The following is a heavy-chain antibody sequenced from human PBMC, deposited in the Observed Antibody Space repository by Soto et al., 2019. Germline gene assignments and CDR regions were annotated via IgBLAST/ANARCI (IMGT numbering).Heavy chain of an antibody. CDR2: ISSNSAYI. D-gene: IGHD6-13*01. Sequence: KPGGSLRLSCAACGFTFRSFTMNWVRQAPGKGLEWVSTISSNSAYIYYTDALRGRFTISRDNAKNSLHLQMNSLRAEDTAVYYCTRDASRDSSARGWFDPWGPGTLVTVSS. CDR1: GFTFRSFT. J-gene: IGHJ5*02. V-gene: IGHV3-21*01. CDR3: TRDASRDSSARGWFDP.